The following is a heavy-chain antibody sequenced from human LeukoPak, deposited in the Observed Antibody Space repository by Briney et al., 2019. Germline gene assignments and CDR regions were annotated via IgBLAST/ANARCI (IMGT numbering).Heavy chain of an antibody. D-gene: IGHD6-19*01. J-gene: IGHJ4*02. Sequence: SETLSLTCTVSGGSIATSSYYWAWVRQPPGKGLEWIGSIYYTAATYNYPSLKSQIATSVDTTKNKVSLNLSRVTAADAAVYYCARRQGISSGWFDYWGRGTLVTVSS. CDR2: IYYTAAT. CDR3: ARRQGISSGWFDY. V-gene: IGHV4-39*01. CDR1: GGSIATSSYY.